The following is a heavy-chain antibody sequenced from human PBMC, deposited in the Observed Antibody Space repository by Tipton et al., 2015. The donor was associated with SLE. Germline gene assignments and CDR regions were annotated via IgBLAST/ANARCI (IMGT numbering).Heavy chain of an antibody. CDR2: ISYDGSNK. D-gene: IGHD2-21*01. J-gene: IGHJ5*02. CDR1: GFTFRSYG. CDR3: AKEGDSCQLHTWFGP. V-gene: IGHV3-30*18. Sequence: SLRLSCAASGFTFRSYGMHWVRQAPGKGLEWVAVISYDGSNKFYADSVKGRITVSRDNSKNTLYLEMNSLRAEDTAVYYCAKEGDSCQLHTWFGPGGQGALVTASS.